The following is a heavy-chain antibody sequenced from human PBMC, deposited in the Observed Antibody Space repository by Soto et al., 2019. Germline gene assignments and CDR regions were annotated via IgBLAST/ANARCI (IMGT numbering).Heavy chain of an antibody. D-gene: IGHD3-22*01. CDR3: ASSPDKDSRPDS. CDR1: GFTFSSYW. V-gene: IGHV3-7*03. CDR2: IKYDGSEK. J-gene: IGHJ4*02. Sequence: PGGSLRLSCAASGFTFSSYWMSWVRQAPGRGLEWMANIKYDGSEKYYVDSVKGRLTISRDSAKNSLYLQMNSLRAEDMAVYYCASSPDKDSRPDSWCQGTLVTVSS.